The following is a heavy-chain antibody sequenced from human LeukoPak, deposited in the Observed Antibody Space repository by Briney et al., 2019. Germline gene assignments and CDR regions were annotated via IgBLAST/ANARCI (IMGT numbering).Heavy chain of an antibody. CDR3: ARADYGGNPYYYGMGV. J-gene: IGHJ6*02. D-gene: IGHD4-23*01. CDR2: ISTSSSYM. V-gene: IGHV3-21*01. Sequence: GGSLRLSCAASGSTFRSYTMSWVRQAPGQGLEWVSSISTSSSYMYYGDSVKGRFIISREDSKNTLYLQMNSLRDEETAVYYCARADYGGNPYYYGMGVWGQGTTVIVSS. CDR1: GSTFRSYT.